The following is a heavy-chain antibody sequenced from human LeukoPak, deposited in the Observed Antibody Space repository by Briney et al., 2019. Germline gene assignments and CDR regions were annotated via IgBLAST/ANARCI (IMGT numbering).Heavy chain of an antibody. Sequence: PSQTLSLTCTVSGGSISSGGYYWSWIRQHPGKGLEWIGYIYYSGSTYYNPSLKSRVTISVDTSKNQFSLKLSSVTAADTAVYYCARGVVGGTYDAFDIWGQGTTVIVSS. CDR3: ARGVVGGTYDAFDI. J-gene: IGHJ3*02. CDR2: IYYSGST. CDR1: GGSISSGGYY. V-gene: IGHV4-31*03. D-gene: IGHD1-26*01.